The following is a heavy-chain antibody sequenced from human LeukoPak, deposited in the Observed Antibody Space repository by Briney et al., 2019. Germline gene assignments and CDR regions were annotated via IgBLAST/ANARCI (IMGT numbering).Heavy chain of an antibody. J-gene: IGHJ4*02. CDR3: ARGNYYGSGSYGL. D-gene: IGHD3-10*01. V-gene: IGHV4-59*01. CDR2: IYYSGST. CDR1: GGSISSYY. Sequence: PSETLSLTCTVSGGSISSYYWSWLRQPPGKGLEWIGYIYYSGSTNYNPSLKSRVTISVDTSKNQFSLKLSSVTAADTAVYYCARGNYYGSGSYGLWGQGTLVTVSS.